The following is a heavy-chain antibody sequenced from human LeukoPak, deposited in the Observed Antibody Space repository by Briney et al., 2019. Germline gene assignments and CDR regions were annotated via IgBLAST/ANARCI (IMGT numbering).Heavy chain of an antibody. CDR3: AKVWWEESTFDY. CDR1: GFTFSSYA. J-gene: IGHJ4*02. Sequence: GGSLRLSCAASGFTFSSYAMSWVRQAPGKGLEWVSAISGIGGSTYYADSVKGRFTISRDNSKNTLYLQMNSLRAEDTAVYYCAKVWWEESTFDYWGQGTLVTVSS. CDR2: ISGIGGST. V-gene: IGHV3-23*01. D-gene: IGHD2-21*01.